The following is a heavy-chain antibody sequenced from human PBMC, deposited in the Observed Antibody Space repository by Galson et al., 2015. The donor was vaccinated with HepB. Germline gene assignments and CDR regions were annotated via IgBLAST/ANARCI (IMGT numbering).Heavy chain of an antibody. CDR2: IHYDGSNK. Sequence: SLRLSCAASGFTFINYAMHWVRQAPGKGLEWVAFIHYDGSNKYYADSVTGRFTISRDNSKNTLYLQMNSLRAEDTAVYYCAKVTVVVGATRADHWGQGTLVTVSS. CDR3: AKVTVVVGATRADH. V-gene: IGHV3-30*02. D-gene: IGHD1-26*01. J-gene: IGHJ4*02. CDR1: GFTFINYA.